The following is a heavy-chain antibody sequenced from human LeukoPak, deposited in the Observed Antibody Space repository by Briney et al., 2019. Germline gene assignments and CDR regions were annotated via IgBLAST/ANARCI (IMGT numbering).Heavy chain of an antibody. CDR1: GDSVSSNSAT. J-gene: IGHJ6*02. D-gene: IGHD6-13*01. V-gene: IGHV6-1*01. CDR3: ARRKAATFGMGV. CDR2: TYYRSKWYN. Sequence: SQTLSLTCAISGDSVSSNSATWNWIRQSPSRGLEWLGRTYYRSKWYNDYAVSMKSRITINPDTSKNQFPLQLNSVTPEDTAVYYCARRKAATFGMGVWGQGTTVTVSS.